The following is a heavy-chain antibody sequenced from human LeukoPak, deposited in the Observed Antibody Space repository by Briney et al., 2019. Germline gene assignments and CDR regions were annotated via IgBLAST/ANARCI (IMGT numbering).Heavy chain of an antibody. CDR2: IIPIFGTA. CDR1: GYTFTSYD. V-gene: IGHV1-69*13. D-gene: IGHD3-3*01. Sequence: GASVKVSCKASGYTFTSYDINWVRQAPRQGLEWMGGIIPIFGTANYAQKFQGRVTITADESTSTAYMELSSLRSEDTAVYYCARDRGVNYDFWSGYLDYWGQGTLVTVSS. CDR3: ARDRGVNYDFWSGYLDY. J-gene: IGHJ4*02.